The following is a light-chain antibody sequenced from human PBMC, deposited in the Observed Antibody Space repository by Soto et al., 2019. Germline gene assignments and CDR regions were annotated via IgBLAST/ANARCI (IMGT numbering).Light chain of an antibody. Sequence: DSQMTQSPSTLSASVGDRVTITCRASQSISRCLAWYQQQPAKAPKILIYDASSLESGVPSRFSGSGSGTEFTLTISSLQPDEFATYYCQQYNNYSRTFGQGTKVDIK. CDR1: QSISRC. CDR2: DAS. CDR3: QQYNNYSRT. V-gene: IGKV1-5*01. J-gene: IGKJ1*01.